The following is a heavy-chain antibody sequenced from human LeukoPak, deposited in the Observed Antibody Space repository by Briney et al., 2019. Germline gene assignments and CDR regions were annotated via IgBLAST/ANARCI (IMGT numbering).Heavy chain of an antibody. J-gene: IGHJ4*02. Sequence: ASVNVSCKVSGYTLTELSMHWVRQAPGKGLEWMGGFDPEDGETIYAQKFQGRVTMTEDTSTDTAYMELSSLRSEDTAVYYCATGVIAAAGTGFDYWGQGTLVTVSS. CDR2: FDPEDGET. V-gene: IGHV1-24*01. CDR1: GYTLTELS. D-gene: IGHD6-13*01. CDR3: ATGVIAAAGTGFDY.